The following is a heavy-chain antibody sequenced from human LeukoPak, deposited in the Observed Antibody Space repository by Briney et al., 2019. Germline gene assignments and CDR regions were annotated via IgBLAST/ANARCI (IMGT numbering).Heavy chain of an antibody. Sequence: GGSLRLSCAASGFTSSTYDMHWVRQAPDKGLEWVAVTSYDGSNNYYAESVKGRFTISRDNSKSTLYLQMSSLRAEDTALYYCAKKKTTGYYSYYAMDVWGQGTTVTVSS. V-gene: IGHV3-30*18. CDR1: GFTSSTYD. CDR3: AKKKTTGYYSYYAMDV. CDR2: TSYDGSNN. J-gene: IGHJ6*02. D-gene: IGHD1-14*01.